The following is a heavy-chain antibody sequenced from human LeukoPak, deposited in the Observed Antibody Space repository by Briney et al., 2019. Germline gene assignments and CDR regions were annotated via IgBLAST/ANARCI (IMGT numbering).Heavy chain of an antibody. CDR3: ARDPIPSSGWYRGWFDP. V-gene: IGHV3-33*01. CDR2: IWYDGSNK. J-gene: IGHJ5*02. Sequence: PGRSLRLSCAASGFTFSSYGMHWVRQAPGKGLEWVAVIWYDGSNKYYADSVKGRFTISRDNSKNTLYLQMNILRAEDTAVYYCARDPIPSSGWYRGWFDPWGQGTLVTVSS. D-gene: IGHD6-19*01. CDR1: GFTFSSYG.